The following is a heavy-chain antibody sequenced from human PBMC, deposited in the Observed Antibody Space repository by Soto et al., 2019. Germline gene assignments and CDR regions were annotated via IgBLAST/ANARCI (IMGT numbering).Heavy chain of an antibody. CDR1: SASIGSSDYT. J-gene: IGHJ2*01. CDR2: INHSGST. D-gene: IGHD5-18*01. Sequence: SETLSLTCTVSSASIGSSDYTWGWIRQPPGKGLEWIGEINHSGSTNYNPSLKSRVTISVDTPKNQLSLKLSSVTAADTAVYYCARRKQLWLGQTYYWYFDLWGRGTLVTVSS. CDR3: ARRKQLWLGQTYYWYFDL. V-gene: IGHV4-39*01.